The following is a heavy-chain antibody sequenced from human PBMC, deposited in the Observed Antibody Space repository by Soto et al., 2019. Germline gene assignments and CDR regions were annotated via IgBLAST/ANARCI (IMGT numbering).Heavy chain of an antibody. CDR1: GYTFTSYD. J-gene: IGHJ6*02. CDR2: MNPNSGNT. CDR3: ASEAIAAAGNYYYYGMDV. V-gene: IGHV1-8*01. D-gene: IGHD6-13*01. Sequence: QVQLVQSGAEVKKPGASVKVSCKASGYTFTSYDINWVRQATGQGLEWMGWMNPNSGNTGYAQKFQGRVTMTRNTSISTAYMGLSSLRSEDTAVYYCASEAIAAAGNYYYYGMDVWGQGTTVTVSS.